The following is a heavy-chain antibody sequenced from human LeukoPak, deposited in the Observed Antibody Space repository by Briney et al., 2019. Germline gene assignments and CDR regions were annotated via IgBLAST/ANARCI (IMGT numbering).Heavy chain of an antibody. V-gene: IGHV3-20*04. CDR3: ARSYGSGSYFDY. CDR1: GFTFDDYG. J-gene: IGHJ4*02. Sequence: GSLRLSCAASGFTFDDYGMSWVRQAPGKGLEWVSGINWNGGSTYYADSVKGRFTISRDNSKNTLYLQMNSLRAEDTAVYYCARSYGSGSYFDYWGQGTLVTVSS. CDR2: INWNGGST. D-gene: IGHD3-10*01.